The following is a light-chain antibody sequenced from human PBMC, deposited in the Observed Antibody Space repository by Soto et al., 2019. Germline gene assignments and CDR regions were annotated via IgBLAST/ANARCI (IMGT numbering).Light chain of an antibody. V-gene: IGKV1-39*01. CDR2: SSS. J-gene: IGKJ3*01. CDR3: QPTYNGQFN. Sequence: DIQMTQSPSSLSTSVGDRVTVTCRAGQSISRYLNWYQQRPGKAPKLLIYSSSSLQTGVPSRFSGTGSGTDFPLHINSLQPEDSAPYYCQPTYNGQFNFGPGT. CDR1: QSISRY.